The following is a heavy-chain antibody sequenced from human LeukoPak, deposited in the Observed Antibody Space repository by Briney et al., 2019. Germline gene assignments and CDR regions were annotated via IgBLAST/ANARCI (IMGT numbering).Heavy chain of an antibody. D-gene: IGHD1-26*01. CDR2: INPNSGGT. CDR1: GYTFTDYY. V-gene: IGHV1-2*02. Sequence: VASVKVSCKASGYTFTDYYLHWVRQAPGQGLEWMGWINPNSGGTNYAQKFQGRVTMTRGTSISTVYMELSRLSSDDTAVYYCVSLGATTIYYYGMDVWGQGTTVTVSS. J-gene: IGHJ6*02. CDR3: VSLGATTIYYYGMDV.